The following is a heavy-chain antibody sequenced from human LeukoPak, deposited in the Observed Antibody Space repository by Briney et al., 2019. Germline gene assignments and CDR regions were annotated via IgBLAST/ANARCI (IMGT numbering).Heavy chain of an antibody. CDR3: AELGITMIGGV. V-gene: IGHV3-21*01. CDR1: GFTFSTYS. D-gene: IGHD3-10*02. J-gene: IGHJ6*04. CDR2: ISSSSSNI. Sequence: GGSLRLSCAASGFTFSTYSMNWVRQAPGKGLEWVSSISSSSSNIYYADSVKGRFTISRDNAKNSLYLQMNSLRAEDTAVYYCAELGITMIGGVWGKGTTVTISS.